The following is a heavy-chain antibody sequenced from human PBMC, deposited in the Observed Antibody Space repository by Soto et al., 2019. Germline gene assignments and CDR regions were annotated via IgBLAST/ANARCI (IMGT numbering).Heavy chain of an antibody. CDR1: GYTFSSYW. CDR3: ARSPPYCSGTHCYSTYFGH. CDR2: VLPGDSDV. J-gene: IGHJ4*02. Sequence: PXESLKISCKGFGYTFSSYWIGWVRQMPGKGLEWMGIVLPGDSDVRYSPSFQGQVTISVDKSINTAYLQWNSLKASDTAMYFCARSPPYCSGTHCYSTYFGHWGQGTLVTVSS. V-gene: IGHV5-51*01. D-gene: IGHD2-2*02.